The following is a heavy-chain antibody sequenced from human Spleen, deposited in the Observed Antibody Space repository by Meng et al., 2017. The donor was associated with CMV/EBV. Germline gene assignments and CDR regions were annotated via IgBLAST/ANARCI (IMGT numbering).Heavy chain of an antibody. CDR2: LNPNRGGT. D-gene: IGHD2-8*01. J-gene: IGHJ4*02. Sequence: GAEVEKPGASVKCYFKASGDTCSGDYMHGGRQALVQGLESMGGLNPNRGGTNYAQKFQSRVTMTRDASIRTAYKELSRLRSADTAVYYCARDSTGVVLMVYSGYFDYWGQGTLVTVSS. V-gene: IGHV1-2*02. CDR3: ARDSTGVVLMVYSGYFDY. CDR1: GDTCSGDY.